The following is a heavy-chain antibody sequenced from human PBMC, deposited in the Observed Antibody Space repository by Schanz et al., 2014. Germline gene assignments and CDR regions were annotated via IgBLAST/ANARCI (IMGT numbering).Heavy chain of an antibody. Sequence: EVKMVESGGGLVKPGGSLRLSCATSGFSLDIFAVSWVRQAPGKGLEWVSAISGGGGTTYYADSVKGRFTISRDNSKNTLYLQMNSLRAEDTAVYYCARPALWFGDNCFDPWGQGTLVTVSS. V-gene: IGHV3-23*04. CDR1: GFSLDIFA. J-gene: IGHJ5*02. D-gene: IGHD3-10*01. CDR3: ARPALWFGDNCFDP. CDR2: ISGGGGTT.